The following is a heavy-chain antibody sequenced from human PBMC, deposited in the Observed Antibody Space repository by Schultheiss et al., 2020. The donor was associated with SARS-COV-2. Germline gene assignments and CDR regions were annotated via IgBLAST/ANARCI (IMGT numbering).Heavy chain of an antibody. V-gene: IGHV1-2*02. CDR3: ATGVGADGWFDP. CDR2: ISPNTGGA. Sequence: ASVKVSCKASGYTFTSYGISWVRQAPGQGLEWMGWISPNTGGANYAQQFQGRVTMTRENSISTDYMELSRLRYDDTAVYYCATGVGADGWFDPWGQGTLVTVPQ. D-gene: IGHD3-3*01. CDR1: GYTFTSYG. J-gene: IGHJ5*02.